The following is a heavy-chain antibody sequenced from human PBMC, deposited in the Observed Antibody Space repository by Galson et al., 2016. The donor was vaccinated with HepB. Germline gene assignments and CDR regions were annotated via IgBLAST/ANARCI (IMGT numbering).Heavy chain of an antibody. Sequence: SETLSLTCGVYGGSFSSYYWNWLRLAPGKGLEWIGEINHSGSTNYNPSLKSRVTISVDPSKKQFSLNLTSVTAADTAVYFCATDVVVPATFGFDFWGQGTMVTVSS. CDR3: ATDVVVPATFGFDF. J-gene: IGHJ3*01. D-gene: IGHD2-21*02. V-gene: IGHV4-34*01. CDR1: GGSFSSYY. CDR2: INHSGST.